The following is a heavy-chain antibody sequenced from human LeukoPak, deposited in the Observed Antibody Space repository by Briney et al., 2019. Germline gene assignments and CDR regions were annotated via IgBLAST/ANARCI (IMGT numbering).Heavy chain of an antibody. Sequence: GGSLRLSCAASGFTVSTNYMSWVRQAPGKGLEWVSVIYSDGRTYYADSVKGRFTISRDNSKNTLYLQMTSLRAEDTAVYYCARVYNYVFDYWGQGTLVTVSS. J-gene: IGHJ4*02. CDR1: GFTVSTNY. V-gene: IGHV3-53*01. CDR2: IYSDGRT. D-gene: IGHD3-10*02. CDR3: ARVYNYVFDY.